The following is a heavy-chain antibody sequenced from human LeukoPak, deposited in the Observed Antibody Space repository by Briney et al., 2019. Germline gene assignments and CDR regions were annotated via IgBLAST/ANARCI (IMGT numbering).Heavy chain of an antibody. V-gene: IGHV3-20*04. CDR2: INWNGGST. D-gene: IGHD2-2*01. CDR1: GFTFDDYG. J-gene: IGHJ4*02. Sequence: GGSLRLSCAASGFTFDDYGMSWVRQAPGKGLEWVSSINWNGGSTGYADSVKGRFTIPRDNAKNSLYLQMNSLRAEDTAVYYCASCYGTCYLGDYWGQGTLVTVSS. CDR3: ASCYGTCYLGDY.